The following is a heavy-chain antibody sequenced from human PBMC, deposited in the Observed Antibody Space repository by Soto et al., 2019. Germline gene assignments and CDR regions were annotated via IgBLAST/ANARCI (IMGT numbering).Heavy chain of an antibody. V-gene: IGHV3-7*03. CDR3: VRDSGDDILIGYQHFDY. Sequence: GGSLRLSCAASGFTFTNYWMTWVRQAPGKGLEWVAMIKEDGNEKYYVDSVRGRFTISRDNAKSSLYLQMDSLRAEDTAVYYCVRDSGDDILIGYQHFDYWGQGTLVTVSS. J-gene: IGHJ4*02. CDR2: IKEDGNEK. D-gene: IGHD3-9*01. CDR1: GFTFTNYW.